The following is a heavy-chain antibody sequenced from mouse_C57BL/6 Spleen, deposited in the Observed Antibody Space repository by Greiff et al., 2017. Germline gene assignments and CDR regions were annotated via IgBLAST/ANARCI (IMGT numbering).Heavy chain of an antibody. Sequence: EVKLMESGGGLVKPGGSLKLSCAASGFTFSSYAMSWVRQTPEKRLEWVATISDGGSYTYYPDNVKGRFTISRDNAKNNLYLQMSHLKSEDTAMYYCARDPDGYYGFDYWGQGTTLTVSS. J-gene: IGHJ2*01. V-gene: IGHV5-4*01. CDR2: ISDGGSYT. CDR3: ARDPDGYYGFDY. CDR1: GFTFSSYA. D-gene: IGHD2-3*01.